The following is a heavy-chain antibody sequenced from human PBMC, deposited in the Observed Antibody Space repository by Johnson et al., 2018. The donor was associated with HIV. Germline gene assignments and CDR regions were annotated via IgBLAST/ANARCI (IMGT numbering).Heavy chain of an antibody. CDR1: GFTVSSNY. V-gene: IGHV3-66*01. CDR3: AREGEDAFDI. D-gene: IGHD1-26*01. J-gene: IGHJ3*02. Sequence: VQLVESGGGVERPGGSLRLSCAASGFTVSSNYMSWVRQAPGKGLEWVSVIYSGGSTYYADSVKGRFTISRDNSKNTLYLQMNSLRVEETAVYYCAREGEDAFDIWGQGTMVTVSS. CDR2: IYSGGST.